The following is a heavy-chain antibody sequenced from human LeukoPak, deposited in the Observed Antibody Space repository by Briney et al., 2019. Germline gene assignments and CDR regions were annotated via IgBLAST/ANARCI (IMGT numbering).Heavy chain of an antibody. CDR3: ARDQVVPAATPDY. V-gene: IGHV3-66*01. D-gene: IGHD2-2*01. CDR2: IYSGGST. CDR1: GFTFSSYA. J-gene: IGHJ4*02. Sequence: GGSLRLSCAASGFTFSSYAMSWVRQAPGKGLEWISVIYSGGSTHYADSVKGRFTISRDNAKNTLYLQMNSLRAEDTAVYYCARDQVVPAATPDYWGQGTLVTVSS.